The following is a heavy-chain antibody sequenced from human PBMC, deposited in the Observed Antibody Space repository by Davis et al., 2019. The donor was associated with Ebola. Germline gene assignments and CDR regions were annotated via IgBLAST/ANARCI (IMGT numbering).Heavy chain of an antibody. J-gene: IGHJ4*02. CDR3: ARIPSKLSRGTMVRGASDY. CDR2: ISAYNGDT. D-gene: IGHD3-10*01. V-gene: IGHV1-18*01. CDR1: GYTFTSYG. Sequence: AASVKVSCKASGYTFTSYGISWVRQAPGQGLEWMGWISAYNGDTNYAQKLQGRVTMTTDTSTSTAYMELRSLRSDDTAVYYCARIPSKLSRGTMVRGASDYWGQGTLVTVSS.